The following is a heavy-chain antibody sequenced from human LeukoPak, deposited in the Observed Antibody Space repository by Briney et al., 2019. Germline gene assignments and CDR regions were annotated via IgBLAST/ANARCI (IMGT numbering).Heavy chain of an antibody. V-gene: IGHV4-30-4*01. Sequence: PSETLSLTCTVSGGSISSGDYYWSWIRQPPGKGLEWIGYIYYSGSTYYNPSLKSRVTISVDTSKNQFSLKLSSVTAADTAVYYCARDCIAVASTGPTTTVYGMDVWGQGTTVTVSS. J-gene: IGHJ6*02. CDR3: ARDCIAVASTGPTTTVYGMDV. CDR2: IYYSGST. CDR1: GGSISSGDYY. D-gene: IGHD6-19*01.